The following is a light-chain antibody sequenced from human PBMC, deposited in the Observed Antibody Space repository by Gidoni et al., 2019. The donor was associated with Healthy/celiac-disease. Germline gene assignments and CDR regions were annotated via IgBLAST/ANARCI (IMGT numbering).Light chain of an antibody. J-gene: IGKJ1*01. CDR1: QSVLYSSNNKNY. Sequence: DIVMTQSPESLAVSLGERATMNCKSSQSVLYSSNNKNYLAWYQQKPGQPPKLLIYWASTRESGVPDRFSGSGSGTDFTLTISSLQAEDVAVYYCQQYYSTPRTFXQXTKVEI. CDR3: QQYYSTPRT. V-gene: IGKV4-1*01. CDR2: WAS.